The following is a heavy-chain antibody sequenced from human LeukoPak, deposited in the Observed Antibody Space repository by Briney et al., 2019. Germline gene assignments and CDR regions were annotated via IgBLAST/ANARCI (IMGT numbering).Heavy chain of an antibody. Sequence: ASVKVSCKASGYTFTSYGISWVRQAPGQGLEWMGWISAYNGNTNYAQKLKGRVTMTTDTSTSTAYMELRSLRFDDTAVYYCARWIYGSGSYFFDYWGQGTLVTVSS. D-gene: IGHD3-10*01. V-gene: IGHV1-18*01. J-gene: IGHJ4*02. CDR3: ARWIYGSGSYFFDY. CDR1: GYTFTSYG. CDR2: ISAYNGNT.